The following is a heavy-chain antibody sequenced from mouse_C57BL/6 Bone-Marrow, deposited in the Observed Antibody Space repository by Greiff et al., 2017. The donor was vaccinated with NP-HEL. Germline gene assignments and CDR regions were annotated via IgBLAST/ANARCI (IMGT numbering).Heavy chain of an antibody. D-gene: IGHD1-1*01. V-gene: IGHV1-69*01. Sequence: QQSCKASGYTFTSYWMHWVKQRPGQGLEWIGEIDPSDSYTNYNQKFKGKSTLTVDKSSSTAYMQLSSLTSEDSAVYYCASPTVVPYWYFDVWGTGTTVTVSS. CDR2: IDPSDSYT. CDR3: ASPTVVPYWYFDV. CDR1: GYTFTSYW. J-gene: IGHJ1*03.